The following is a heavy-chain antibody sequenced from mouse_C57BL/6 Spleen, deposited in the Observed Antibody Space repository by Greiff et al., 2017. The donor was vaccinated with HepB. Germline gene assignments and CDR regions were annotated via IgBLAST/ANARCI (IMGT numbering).Heavy chain of an antibody. CDR2: IDPSDSYT. V-gene: IGHV1-69*01. CDR3: ARASNYYGSSRWYFDV. Sequence: QVQLQQPGAELVMPVASVKLSCKASGYTFTSYWMHWVKQRPGQGLEWIGEIDPSDSYTNYNQKFKGKSTLTVDKSYSTAYMQLSSLTSEDSAVYYCARASNYYGSSRWYFDVWGTGTTVTISS. D-gene: IGHD1-1*01. CDR1: GYTFTSYW. J-gene: IGHJ1*03.